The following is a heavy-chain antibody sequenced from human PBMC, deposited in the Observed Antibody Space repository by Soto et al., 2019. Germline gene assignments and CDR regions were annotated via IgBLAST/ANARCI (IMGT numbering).Heavy chain of an antibody. D-gene: IGHD3-3*01. J-gene: IGHJ4*02. CDR2: SSSSGSST. CDR3: ARESGFWTGFADYYFDF. CDR1: GFTLSNYA. V-gene: IGHV3-23*04. Sequence: EVKLVESGGGLVQPGGSLRLSCAASGFTLSNYAMNWVRQAPGKGLEWVSVSSSSGSSTSYADSVKGRFTVSRANSRNTLYLQMSALRAEDTAIYYCARESGFWTGFADYYFDFWGQGTLVTVSS.